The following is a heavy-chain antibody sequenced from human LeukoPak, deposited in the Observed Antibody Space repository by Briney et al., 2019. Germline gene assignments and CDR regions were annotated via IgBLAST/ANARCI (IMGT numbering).Heavy chain of an antibody. D-gene: IGHD3-10*01. J-gene: IGHJ4*02. CDR2: IDPGGGVT. V-gene: IGHV1-46*01. CDR1: GYTFTSYQ. Sequence: ASVKVSCKASGYTFTSYQIHWVRQAPRKGLEWVGRIDPGGGVTTYAQRLQGRVAVTSDTSARTVAMELSSLTSEDTAVYYCAREKSGGWFDWDYWGQGTLVTVSS. CDR3: AREKSGGWFDWDY.